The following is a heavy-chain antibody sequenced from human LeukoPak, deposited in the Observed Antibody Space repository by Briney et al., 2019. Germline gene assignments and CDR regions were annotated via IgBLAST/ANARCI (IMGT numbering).Heavy chain of an antibody. J-gene: IGHJ4*02. Sequence: GGSLGLSCTASGFTFGDYAMSWVRQAPGKGLEWVGFIRSKAYGGTTEYAASVKGRFTISRDDSKSIAYLQMNSLKTEDTAVYYCTRGSCSGGSCQGSDYWGQGTLVTVSS. CDR2: IRSKAYGGTT. CDR1: GFTFGDYA. CDR3: TRGSCSGGSCQGSDY. V-gene: IGHV3-49*04. D-gene: IGHD2-15*01.